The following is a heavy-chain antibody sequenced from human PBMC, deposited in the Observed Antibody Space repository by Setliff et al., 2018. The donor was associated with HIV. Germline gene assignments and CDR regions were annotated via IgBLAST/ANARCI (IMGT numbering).Heavy chain of an antibody. CDR2: IHHSGSS. CDR3: AREHDYSNYRRLDS. CDR1: GGSITTSTFY. D-gene: IGHD4-4*01. Sequence: SETLSLTCTVSGGSITTSTFYWGWIRQPPGKGLEWIGYIHHSGSSDYTPSLRSRVTMSVDTSKNQFSLKLTSVTAADTAVYYCAREHDYSNYRRLDSWGQGILVTVSS. V-gene: IGHV4-39*07. J-gene: IGHJ4*02.